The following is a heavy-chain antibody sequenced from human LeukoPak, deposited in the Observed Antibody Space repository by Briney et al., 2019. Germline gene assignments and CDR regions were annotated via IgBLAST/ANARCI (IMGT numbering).Heavy chain of an antibody. J-gene: IGHJ3*02. CDR1: GYSFTSYW. Sequence: GESLKISCKGSGYSFTSYWIGWVRQMPGKGLEWMGIIYPGDSDTRYSPSFQGQVTISADKSISTAYLQWSSLKASDTAMYYCARPYDSSGHYLGDAFDIWGQGTMVTVSS. V-gene: IGHV5-51*01. D-gene: IGHD3-22*01. CDR3: ARPYDSSGHYLGDAFDI. CDR2: IYPGDSDT.